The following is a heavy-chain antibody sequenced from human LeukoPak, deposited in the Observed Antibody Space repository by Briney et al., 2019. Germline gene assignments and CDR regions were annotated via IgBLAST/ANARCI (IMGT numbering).Heavy chain of an antibody. J-gene: IGHJ6*02. CDR3: ARDRVVPAAGPPYYYYYGMDV. Sequence: GASVKVSCKASGGTFSSYAISWVRQAPGQGLEWMGGIIPIFGTANYAQKFQGRVTITADESTSTAYMELSSLRSEDTAVYYCARDRVVPAAGPPYYYYYGMDVWGQGTTVTVSS. CDR2: IIPIFGTA. CDR1: GGTFSSYA. V-gene: IGHV1-69*13. D-gene: IGHD2-2*01.